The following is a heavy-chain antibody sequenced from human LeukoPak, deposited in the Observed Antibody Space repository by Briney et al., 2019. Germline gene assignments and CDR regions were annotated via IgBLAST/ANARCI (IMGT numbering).Heavy chain of an antibody. CDR2: IYHSGST. CDR3: ARGPFDSKYDILTGYWFDP. CDR1: GGSISSGGYS. D-gene: IGHD3-9*01. V-gene: IGHV4-30-2*01. Sequence: SETLSLTCAVSGGSISSGGYSWSWIRQPPGKGLEWIGYIYHSGSTYYNPSLKSRVTISVDRSKNQFSLKLSSVTAADTAVYYCARGPFDSKYDILTGYWFDPWGQGTLVTVSS. J-gene: IGHJ5*02.